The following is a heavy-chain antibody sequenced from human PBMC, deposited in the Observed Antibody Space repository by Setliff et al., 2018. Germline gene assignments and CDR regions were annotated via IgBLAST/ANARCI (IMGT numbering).Heavy chain of an antibody. CDR2: IKEDGSEE. Sequence: GGSLRLSCAASGFRFSRHWMTWVRQAPGKGLEWVASIKEDGSEEYYVDSVRGRFSISRDNAKDSVFLEMNSLRADDTAVYYCAKVGKSGTWDQYFQYWGQGTLVTVSS. V-gene: IGHV3-7*03. CDR3: AKVGKSGTWDQYFQY. J-gene: IGHJ1*01. CDR1: GFRFSRHW. D-gene: IGHD3-10*01.